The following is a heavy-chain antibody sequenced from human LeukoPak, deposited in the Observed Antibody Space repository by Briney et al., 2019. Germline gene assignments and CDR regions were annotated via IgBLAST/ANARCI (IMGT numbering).Heavy chain of an antibody. CDR3: ARTYSGSYYPFDS. V-gene: IGHV4-38-2*02. CDR1: AYSISSGYY. J-gene: IGHJ4*02. CDR2: IYPSGST. Sequence: SETLSLTCTVSAYSISSGYYWGWIRQPPGKGLEWIGSIYPSGSTYYNPSLKSRVTISVDTSKNQFSLKLTSVTAADTAVYYCARTYSGSYYPFDSWGQGTLVTVSS. D-gene: IGHD1-26*01.